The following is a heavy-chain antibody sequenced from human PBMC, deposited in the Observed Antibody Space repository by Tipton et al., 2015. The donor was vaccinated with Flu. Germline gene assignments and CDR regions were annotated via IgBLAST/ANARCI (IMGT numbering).Heavy chain of an antibody. CDR2: ISYDGNNE. CDR3: ARESKGRPDPQN. D-gene: IGHD6-25*01. CDR1: GFTFSSFA. J-gene: IGHJ4*02. Sequence: QVQLVQSGGGVVQPGKSLRLSCAASGFTFSSFAMHWVRQAPGKGLEWVAVISYDGNNECYAESVKGRFAISRDNSKNMMYLQMNSLGTEDGAVYYCARESKGRPDPQNWGQGALVIVSS. V-gene: IGHV3-30*09.